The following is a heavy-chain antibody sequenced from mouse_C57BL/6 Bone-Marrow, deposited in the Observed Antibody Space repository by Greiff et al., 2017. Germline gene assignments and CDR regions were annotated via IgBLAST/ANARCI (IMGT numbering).Heavy chain of an antibody. CDR1: GYTFTSYW. Sequence: VQLQQPGAELVRPGTSVKLSCKASGYTFTSYWMHWVKQRPGQGLEWIGVIDPSDSYTYYNPKFKGKATLTVDTSSSTAYMQLSSLTSEDSAVYYCARVLRYWYFDVWGTGTTVTVSS. CDR3: ARVLRYWYFDV. J-gene: IGHJ1*03. CDR2: IDPSDSYT. V-gene: IGHV1-59*01. D-gene: IGHD1-1*01.